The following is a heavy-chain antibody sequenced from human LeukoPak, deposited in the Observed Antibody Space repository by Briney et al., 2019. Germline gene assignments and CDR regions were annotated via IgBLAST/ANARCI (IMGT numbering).Heavy chain of an antibody. CDR3: AKGQTYYDSSGSRRYYYGMDV. D-gene: IGHD3-22*01. J-gene: IGHJ6*02. CDR1: GFTFSSYA. CDR2: ISGSGGST. Sequence: PGGSLRLSCAASGFTFSSYAMSWVRQAPGKGRKWVSAISGSGGSTYYADYVKGRFTISRDNCKNTLYLQMNSLRAEDTAVYYCAKGQTYYDSSGSRRYYYGMDVWGQGTTVTVSS. V-gene: IGHV3-23*01.